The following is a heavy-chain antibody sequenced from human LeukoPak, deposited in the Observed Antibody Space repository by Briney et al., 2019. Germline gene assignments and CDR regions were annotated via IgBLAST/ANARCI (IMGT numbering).Heavy chain of an antibody. CDR3: ARDRQYCSGGSCYLQEYYNWFDP. CDR2: INHSGST. V-gene: IGHV4-34*01. CDR1: GGSISNYY. J-gene: IGHJ5*02. D-gene: IGHD2-15*01. Sequence: SETLSLTCTVSGGSISNYYWSWIRQPPGKGLEWIGEINHSGSTNYNPSLKSRVTISVDTSKNQFSLKLSSVTAADTAAYYCARDRQYCSGGSCYLQEYYNWFDPWGQGTLVTVSS.